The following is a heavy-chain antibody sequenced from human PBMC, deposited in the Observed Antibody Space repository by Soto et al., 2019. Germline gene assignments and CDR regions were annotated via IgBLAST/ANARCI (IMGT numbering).Heavy chain of an antibody. V-gene: IGHV4-59*01. J-gene: IGHJ4*02. Sequence: QVQLQESGPGLVKPSETLSLTCTVSGDSISSYYWNWIRQPPGKGLEWIGYIYYTGSTNYNPSLQSRITISLDTSKKQFSLKLRSVTAADTAVYYCARTDYSAANPGLDYWGQGTLVTVSS. D-gene: IGHD4-4*01. CDR1: GDSISSYY. CDR2: IYYTGST. CDR3: ARTDYSAANPGLDY.